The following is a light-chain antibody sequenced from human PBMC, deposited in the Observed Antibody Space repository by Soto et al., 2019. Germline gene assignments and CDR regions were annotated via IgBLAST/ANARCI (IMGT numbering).Light chain of an antibody. Sequence: DIQMNQSPSTLSASVVDRVTITCRASQNINNWIAWYQQNPGKAPKFLIYDASTLESGVPSRFSGSGFGTEFSLTNPGQQTDDFGSYYCQHMRTFGQGTKVDI. CDR3: QHMRT. J-gene: IGKJ1*01. CDR1: QNINNW. V-gene: IGKV1-5*01. CDR2: DAS.